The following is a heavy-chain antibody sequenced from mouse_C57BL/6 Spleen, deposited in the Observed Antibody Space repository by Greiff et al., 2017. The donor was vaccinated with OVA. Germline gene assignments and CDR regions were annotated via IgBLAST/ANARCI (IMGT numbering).Heavy chain of an antibody. D-gene: IGHD1-1*01. CDR3: ARGYYGSSYWYFDV. J-gene: IGHJ1*03. CDR2: LDPSDSYT. V-gene: IGHV1-69*01. CDR1: GYTFTSYW. Sequence: VQLQQPGAELVMPGASVKLSCKASGYTFTSYWMHWVKQRPGQGLEWIGELDPSDSYTNYNQKFTGKSTLTVDKSSSTAYMQLSSLTSEDSAVYYCARGYYGSSYWYFDVWGTGTTVTVSS.